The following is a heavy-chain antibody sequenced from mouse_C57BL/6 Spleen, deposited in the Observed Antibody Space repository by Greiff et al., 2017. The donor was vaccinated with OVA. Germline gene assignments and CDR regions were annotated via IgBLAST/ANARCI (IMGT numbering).Heavy chain of an antibody. Sequence: QVQLQQPGAELVKPGASVKLSCKASGYTFTSYWMQWVKQRPGQGLEWIGEIDPSDSYTNYNQKFKGKATLTVDTSSSTAYMQLSSLTSEDSAVYYCARNWDYWGKGTTLTVSS. CDR2: IDPSDSYT. CDR3: ARNWDY. V-gene: IGHV1-50*01. CDR1: GYTFTSYW. J-gene: IGHJ2*01. D-gene: IGHD4-1*01.